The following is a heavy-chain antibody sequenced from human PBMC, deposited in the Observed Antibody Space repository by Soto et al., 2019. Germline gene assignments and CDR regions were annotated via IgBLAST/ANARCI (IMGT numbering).Heavy chain of an antibody. CDR2: IKQDGSEK. V-gene: IGHV3-7*01. CDR1: GFTFSSYW. CDR3: WRGLPSIFGNYFDY. J-gene: IGHJ4*02. Sequence: PGGSMRLSCAASGFTFSSYWMSWVRQAPGKGLEWVANIKQDGSEKYYVDSVKGRFTISRDNAKNSLYLQMNSLRAEDTAVYYCWRGLPSIFGNYFDYWGQGTLVTVSS. D-gene: IGHD3-3*01.